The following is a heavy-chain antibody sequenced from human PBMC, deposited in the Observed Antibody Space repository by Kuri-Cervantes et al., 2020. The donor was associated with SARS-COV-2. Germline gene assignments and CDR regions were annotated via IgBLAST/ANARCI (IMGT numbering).Heavy chain of an antibody. Sequence: ASVKVSSKASGYTFTSYDINWVRQATGQGLEWMGWMNPNSGNTGYAQKFQGRVTMTEDTSTDTAYMELSSLRSEDTAVYYCATHRSLRFLEWFRYWGQGTLVTVSS. CDR2: MNPNSGNT. CDR3: ATHRSLRFLEWFRY. CDR1: GYTFTSYD. D-gene: IGHD3-3*01. V-gene: IGHV1-8*02. J-gene: IGHJ4*02.